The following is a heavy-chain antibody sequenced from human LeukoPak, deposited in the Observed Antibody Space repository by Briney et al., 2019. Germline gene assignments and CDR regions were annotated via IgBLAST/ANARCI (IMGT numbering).Heavy chain of an antibody. J-gene: IGHJ4*02. D-gene: IGHD5-24*01. CDR3: AKEMAITKPFDY. CDR2: ISGDGGGK. Sequence: GGSLRLSCAASGFTFRNYAMSWVRQAPGKGLEWLSAISGDGGGKYYADSVKGRFTISRDNSENTLYVQMNSLKVEDTAVYYCAKEMAITKPFDYWGQGALVTVSS. V-gene: IGHV3-23*01. CDR1: GFTFRNYA.